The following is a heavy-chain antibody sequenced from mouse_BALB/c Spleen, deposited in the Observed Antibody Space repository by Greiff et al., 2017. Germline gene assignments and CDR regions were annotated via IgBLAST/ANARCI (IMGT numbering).Heavy chain of an antibody. D-gene: IGHD2-10*01. CDR3: ARSAYYGGCFAY. CDR1: GDSITSGY. J-gene: IGHJ3*01. V-gene: IGHV3-8*02. Sequence: EVKLLESGPSLVKPSQTLSLTCSVTGDSITSGYWNWIRKFPGNKLEYMGYISYSGSTYYNPSLKSRISITRDTSKNQYYLQLNSVTTEDTATYYCARSAYYGGCFAYWGQGTLVTVSA. CDR2: ISYSGST.